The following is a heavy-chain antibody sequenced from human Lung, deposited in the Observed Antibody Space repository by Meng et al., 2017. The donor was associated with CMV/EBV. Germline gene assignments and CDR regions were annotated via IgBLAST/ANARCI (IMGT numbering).Heavy chain of an antibody. CDR1: YGSVSSGSYY. Sequence: XTAPYGSVSSGSYYWGSIRQPPGKGLEWLWYIHYSGSTNYNPSLKGRVTISIDTSKNQFSLKLSSVSAADTAVYYCARAPGYRSLYGMDVWGQGXTVTVSS. V-gene: IGHV4-61*01. CDR3: ARAPGYRSLYGMDV. D-gene: IGHD1-1*01. CDR2: IHYSGST. J-gene: IGHJ6*02.